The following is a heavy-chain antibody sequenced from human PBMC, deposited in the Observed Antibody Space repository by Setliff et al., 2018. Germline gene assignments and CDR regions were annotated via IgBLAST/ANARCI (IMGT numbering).Heavy chain of an antibody. CDR1: GGTFSSYG. Sequence: SVKVSCKASGGTFSSYGISWVRQAPGQGLEWLGGTIPNFGTTNYAQKFQGRVTIITDEFTGTAYMELSSLRTEDTAVYYCAREGVDIRSSTDYRYYMGV. CDR3: AREGVDIRSSTDYRYYMGV. J-gene: IGHJ6*03. CDR2: TIPNFGTT. V-gene: IGHV1-69*05. D-gene: IGHD5-12*01.